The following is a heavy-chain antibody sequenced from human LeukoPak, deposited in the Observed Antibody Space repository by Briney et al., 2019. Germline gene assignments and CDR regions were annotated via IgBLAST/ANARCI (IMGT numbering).Heavy chain of an antibody. V-gene: IGHV3-33*01. Sequence: GGSLRLSCAASGFTFSSYGMHWVRQAPGKGLEWVAVIWYDGSNKYYADSVKGRFTISRDNSKNTLYLQMNSLRAEDTAVYYCVREGNYEYYFDYWGQGTLVTVSS. D-gene: IGHD4-4*01. CDR1: GFTFSSYG. CDR3: VREGNYEYYFDY. CDR2: IWYDGSNK. J-gene: IGHJ4*02.